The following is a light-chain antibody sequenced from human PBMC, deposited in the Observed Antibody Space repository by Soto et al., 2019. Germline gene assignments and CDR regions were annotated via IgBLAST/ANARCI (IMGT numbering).Light chain of an antibody. CDR2: KAS. CDR1: QSIINW. J-gene: IGKJ1*01. CDR3: QQYNSYRT. Sequence: DIQMTQSPSTLAASIGDRVTINCRASQSIINWLAWYQQKPGKAPKLLIYKASSLESGVPSRFSGSGSGTEFTLTISSLQPDDFATYYCQQYNSYRTFGQGTKVEIK. V-gene: IGKV1-5*03.